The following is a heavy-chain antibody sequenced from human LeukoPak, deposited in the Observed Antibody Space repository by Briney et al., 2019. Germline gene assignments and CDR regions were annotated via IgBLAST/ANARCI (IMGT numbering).Heavy chain of an antibody. CDR1: GYTFTVYY. J-gene: IGHJ4*02. D-gene: IGHD5-24*01. Sequence: GASVKVSCKASGYTFTVYYMHWVRQAPGQGLEWVGWINPNSGGTNYAQKFQGRVTVTRDTSISTAYMELSRLTSDDTAVYFCARGLSRSGYNWSPLVDYWGQGTLVTVSS. CDR2: INPNSGGT. CDR3: ARGLSRSGYNWSPLVDY. V-gene: IGHV1-2*02.